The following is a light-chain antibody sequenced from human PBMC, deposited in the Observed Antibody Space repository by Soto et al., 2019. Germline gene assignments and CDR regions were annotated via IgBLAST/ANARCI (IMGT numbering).Light chain of an antibody. CDR3: QQYENLPT. J-gene: IGKJ5*01. Sequence: DIQLTQSPSSLSASVGDRITITCRASQSISTYLNWYQQKPGRAPKLLIYDASNLEAGVPSRFRGSGSGTDFTFTISRLQPEDIATYYCQQYENLPTFGQGTRLEI. V-gene: IGKV1-33*01. CDR2: DAS. CDR1: QSISTY.